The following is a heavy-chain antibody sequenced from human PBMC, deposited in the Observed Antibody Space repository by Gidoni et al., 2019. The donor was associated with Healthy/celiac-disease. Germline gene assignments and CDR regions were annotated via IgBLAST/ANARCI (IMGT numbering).Heavy chain of an antibody. J-gene: IGHJ3*02. CDR2: ISSSSSYI. Sequence: EVQLVESGGGLVKPGGSLRLSCAASGFTFSSYSMNWVRQAPGKGLEWVSSISSSSSYIYYADSVKGRFTISRDNAKNSLYLQMNSLRAEDTAVYYCARDSEVGATMGSAFDIWGQGTMVTVSS. V-gene: IGHV3-21*01. CDR3: ARDSEVGATMGSAFDI. CDR1: GFTFSSYS. D-gene: IGHD1-26*01.